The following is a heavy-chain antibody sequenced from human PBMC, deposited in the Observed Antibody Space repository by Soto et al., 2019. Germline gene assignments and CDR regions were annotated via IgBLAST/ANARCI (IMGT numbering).Heavy chain of an antibody. CDR2: ISGSGGST. V-gene: IGHV3-23*01. CDR1: GFTFSSYA. Sequence: GGSLRLSCAASGFTFSSYAMSWVRQAPGKGLEWVSAISGSGGSTYYADSVKGRFTISRDNSKNTLYLQMNSLRAEDTVVYYCAKVIRAYCGGDCYPNYWGHGTLVTSPQ. CDR3: AKVIRAYCGGDCYPNY. D-gene: IGHD2-21*02. J-gene: IGHJ4*01.